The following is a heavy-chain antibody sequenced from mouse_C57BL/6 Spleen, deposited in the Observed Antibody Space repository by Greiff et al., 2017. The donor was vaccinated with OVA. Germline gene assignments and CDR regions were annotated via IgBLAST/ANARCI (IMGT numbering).Heavy chain of an antibody. D-gene: IGHD2-2*01. V-gene: IGHV1-82*01. CDR2: IYPGDGDT. Sequence: VKLQESGPELVKPGASVKISCKASGYAFSSSWMNWVKQRPGKGLEWIGRIYPGDGDTNYNGKFKGKATLTADKSSSTAYMQLSSLTSEDSAVYFCAREGGYLYYFDYWGQGTTLTVSS. CDR3: AREGGYLYYFDY. J-gene: IGHJ2*01. CDR1: GYAFSSSW.